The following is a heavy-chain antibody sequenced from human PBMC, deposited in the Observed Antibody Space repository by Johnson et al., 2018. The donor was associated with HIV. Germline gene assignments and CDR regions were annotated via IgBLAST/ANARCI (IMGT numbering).Heavy chain of an antibody. CDR3: AKGYNWNYCES. V-gene: IGHV3-30*02. J-gene: IGHJ3*01. Sequence: LVESGGGLVEPGGSLRLSCIASGFIFGSCWMTWVRQAPGKGLEWVAVIWYDGSNKYYADSVKGRFTISRDNSRNTLYLQMNSLRAEDTALYYCAKGYNWNYCESWGQGTMVTVSS. D-gene: IGHD1-7*01. CDR2: IWYDGSNK. CDR1: GFIFGSCW.